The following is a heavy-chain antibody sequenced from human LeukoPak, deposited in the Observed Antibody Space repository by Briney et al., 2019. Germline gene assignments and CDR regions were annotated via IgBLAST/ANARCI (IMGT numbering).Heavy chain of an antibody. CDR3: ARDFRIAVALEY. V-gene: IGHV3-30-3*01. Sequence: GRSLRLSCAASGXTFNSYAMHWVRQAPGKGLQWVAYISYDGSNKYYADSVKGRFTISRDNSKSTLYLQMNSLKTEDTAVYYCARDFRIAVALEYWGQGTLVTVSS. CDR2: ISYDGSNK. D-gene: IGHD6-19*01. CDR1: GXTFNSYA. J-gene: IGHJ4*02.